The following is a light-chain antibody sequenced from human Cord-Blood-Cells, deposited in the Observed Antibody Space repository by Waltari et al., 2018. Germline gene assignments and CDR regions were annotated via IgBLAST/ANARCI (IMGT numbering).Light chain of an antibody. CDR2: AGS. V-gene: IGLV2-23*01. CDR1: SSDVGSYNL. J-gene: IGLJ3*02. Sequence: QSALTQPASVSGSPGQSITISCTGTSSDVGSYNLVSWYPQHPGKAPKLMIYAGSKRPSGFSNRFSGSKSGNTASLTISGLQAEDEADYYCCSYAGSSTWVFGGGTKLTVL. CDR3: CSYAGSSTWV.